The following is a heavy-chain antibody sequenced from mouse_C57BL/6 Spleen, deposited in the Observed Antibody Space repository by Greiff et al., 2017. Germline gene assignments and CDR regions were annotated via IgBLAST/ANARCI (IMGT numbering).Heavy chain of an antibody. Sequence: VQLQQSGAELVKPGASVKISCKASGYAFSSYWMNWVKQRPGKGLEWIGVINPGDGDTNYNGKFKGKATLTVDKSSSTAYMQLSSLTSEDSAVYFCARVRGDYALFAYWGQGTLVTVSA. J-gene: IGHJ3*01. V-gene: IGHV1-80*01. D-gene: IGHD2-4*01. CDR3: ARVRGDYALFAY. CDR1: GYAFSSYW. CDR2: INPGDGDT.